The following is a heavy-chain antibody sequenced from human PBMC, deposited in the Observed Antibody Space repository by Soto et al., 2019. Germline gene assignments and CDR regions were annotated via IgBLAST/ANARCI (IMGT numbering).Heavy chain of an antibody. J-gene: IGHJ4*02. D-gene: IGHD3-3*01. V-gene: IGHV1-18*01. CDR1: GYTFNSYG. CDR3: ARYFWSGQLPFYFDQ. CDR2: ISAYNGNT. Sequence: QVLLVQSGAEVKKPGASVKVSCKASGYTFNSYGVSWVRQAPGQGLEWMGWISAYNGNTKYSQNLKGRVTMTIDTTTSSAYLEVRSLRSDYTAIYYCARYFWSGQLPFYFDQWGQGTLVTVSS.